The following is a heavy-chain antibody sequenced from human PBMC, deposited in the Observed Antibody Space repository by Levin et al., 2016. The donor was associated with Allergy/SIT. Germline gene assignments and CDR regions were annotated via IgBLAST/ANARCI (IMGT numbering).Heavy chain of an antibody. Sequence: ASVKVSCKVSGHSLSELSMHWVRQTPGKGLEWMGGFGPYKGEFYAPEFQGRLTMTEETSTDTVFMELSGLRSEDTAVFYCATSYHTTVVNPPSFDLWGQGTRVTVSS. CDR2: FGPYKGE. V-gene: IGHV1-24*01. J-gene: IGHJ3*01. CDR1: GHSLSELS. D-gene: IGHD4-23*01. CDR3: ATSYHTTVVNPPSFDL.